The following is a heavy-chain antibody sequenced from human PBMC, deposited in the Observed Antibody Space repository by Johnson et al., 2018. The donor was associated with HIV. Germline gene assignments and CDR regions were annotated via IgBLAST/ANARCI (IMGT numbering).Heavy chain of an antibody. CDR3: VRDDRPDGFDI. V-gene: IGHV3-66*02. D-gene: IGHD3-16*01. CDR2: VSSGGTS. CDR1: GFTISGFY. J-gene: IGHJ3*02. Sequence: VQLVESGGGVVQPGTSLRLSCVASGFTISGFYMSWVRQAPGKVPEWLSVVSSGGTSYYADSVRGRFTVSRDNSKNTLYLQMSSLRAEDTALYYCVRDDRPDGFDIWGQGTMVTVSS.